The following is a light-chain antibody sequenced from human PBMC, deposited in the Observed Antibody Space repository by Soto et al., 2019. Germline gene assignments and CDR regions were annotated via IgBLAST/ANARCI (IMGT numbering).Light chain of an antibody. V-gene: IGKV3-20*01. J-gene: IGKJ1*01. Sequence: IVLTQSPGTLSLSPGERATLSCRASQSVSSNLAWYQQKPGQAPRLLIYGTSTRATGIPARFSGSGSGTEFTLTISRLEPEDFAVYYCQQYGSSPRTFGQGTKVDIK. CDR1: QSVSSN. CDR2: GTS. CDR3: QQYGSSPRT.